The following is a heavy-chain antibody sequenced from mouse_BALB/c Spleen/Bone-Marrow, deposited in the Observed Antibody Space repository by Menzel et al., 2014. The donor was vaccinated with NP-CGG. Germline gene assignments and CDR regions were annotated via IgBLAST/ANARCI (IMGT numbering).Heavy chain of an antibody. V-gene: IGHV1-14*01. CDR2: INPYNDGT. CDR3: AKGGNYRYDFDY. D-gene: IGHD2-14*01. Sequence: VQLQQSGPELVKPGASVKMSCKASGYTFPSYVMHWVKQKPGQGLEWIGYINPYNDGTKYNEKFKGMATLTSDRSSSTAYMELSSLTSEDSAVYYCAKGGNYRYDFDYWGQGTTLTVSS. CDR1: GYTFPSYV. J-gene: IGHJ2*01.